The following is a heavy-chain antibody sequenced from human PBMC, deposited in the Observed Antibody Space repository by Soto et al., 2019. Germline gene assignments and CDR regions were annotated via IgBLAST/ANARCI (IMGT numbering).Heavy chain of an antibody. V-gene: IGHV4-34*01. D-gene: IGHD5-12*01. Sequence: QVQLQQWGAGLLKPSETLSLNCAVTGGSLSGYYWSWIRQPPGKGLEWIGEVKDGGHTNYSPSLRGRVTISSDTSNNQFPLRLNSVTAADTGVYYCARGQEGVVATHWDQGSLVTVPS. CDR2: VKDGGHT. CDR1: GGSLSGYY. J-gene: IGHJ4*02. CDR3: ARGQEGVVATH.